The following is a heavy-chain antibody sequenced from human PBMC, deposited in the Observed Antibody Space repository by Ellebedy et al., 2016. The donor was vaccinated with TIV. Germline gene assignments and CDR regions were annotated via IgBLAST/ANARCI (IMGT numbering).Heavy chain of an antibody. J-gene: IGHJ3*02. CDR1: GYTFTSYY. CDR2: INPSGGST. CDR3: ARVRVRYFDWLPLGVDAFDI. Sequence: ASVKVSCXASGYTFTSYYMHWVRQAPGQGLEWMGIINPSGGSTSYAQKFQGRVTMTRDKSTSTVYMELSSLRSEDTAVYYCARVRVRYFDWLPLGVDAFDIWGQGTMVTVSS. V-gene: IGHV1-46*01. D-gene: IGHD3-9*01.